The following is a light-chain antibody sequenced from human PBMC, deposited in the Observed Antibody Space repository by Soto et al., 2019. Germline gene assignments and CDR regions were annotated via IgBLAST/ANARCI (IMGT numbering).Light chain of an antibody. CDR1: SSDVGAYNY. J-gene: IGLJ2*01. Sequence: QSVLTQPPSASGSPGQSVTISCTGTSSDVGAYNYVSWYRQHAGEVPRLIIYEVSERPSGVPDRFSGSKSGNTASLRVSGLLTEDEADYYCSSYAGNNRLIFGGGTKLTVL. CDR3: SSYAGNNRLI. CDR2: EVS. V-gene: IGLV2-8*01.